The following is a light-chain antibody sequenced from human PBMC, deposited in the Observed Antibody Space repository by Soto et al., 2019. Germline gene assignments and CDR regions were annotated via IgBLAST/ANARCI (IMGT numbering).Light chain of an antibody. J-gene: IGKJ1*01. V-gene: IGKV1-39*01. CDR3: QQSYSTKWT. CDR1: QSISTY. CDR2: AAS. Sequence: DIQMTQSPSSLSTSVGDRVTITCRASQSISTYLNWYQQKPGKAPKLLIFAASSLQSGVPSRFSGSGSGTDFTLTISSLQHEDFATYDGQQSYSTKWTFGQGTKVDNK.